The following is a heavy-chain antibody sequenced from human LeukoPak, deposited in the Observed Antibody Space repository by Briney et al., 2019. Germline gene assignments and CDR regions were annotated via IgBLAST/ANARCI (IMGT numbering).Heavy chain of an antibody. CDR3: AKDYQPLLCSVIDY. Sequence: GRSLRLSCAASGFTFSSYGMHWVRQAPGKGLEWVAVISYDGSNKYYADSVKGRFTISRVNSKNTLYLQMNSLRAEDTAVYYCAKDYQPLLCSVIDYWGQGTLVTVSS. CDR1: GFTFSSYG. J-gene: IGHJ4*02. CDR2: ISYDGSNK. D-gene: IGHD2-2*01. V-gene: IGHV3-30*18.